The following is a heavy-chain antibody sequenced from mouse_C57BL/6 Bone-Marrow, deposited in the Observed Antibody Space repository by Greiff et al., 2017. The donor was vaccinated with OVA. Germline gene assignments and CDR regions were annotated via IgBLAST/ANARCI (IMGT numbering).Heavy chain of an antibody. V-gene: IGHV5-6*01. CDR3: ARRNEIYYYGSSHQAWFAY. CDR2: ISSGGSYT. Sequence: EVQVVESGGDLVKPGGSLKLSCAASGFTFSSYGMSWVRQTPDKRLEWVATISSGGSYTYYPDSVKGRFTISRDNAKNTLYLQMSSLKSEDTAMYYCARRNEIYYYGSSHQAWFAYWGQGTLVTVSA. J-gene: IGHJ3*01. CDR1: GFTFSSYG. D-gene: IGHD1-1*01.